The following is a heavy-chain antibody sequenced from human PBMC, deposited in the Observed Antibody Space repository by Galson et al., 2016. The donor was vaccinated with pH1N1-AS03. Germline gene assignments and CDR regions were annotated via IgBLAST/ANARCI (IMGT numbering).Heavy chain of an antibody. CDR3: ARHQGVAIAARLSGGLDY. D-gene: IGHD6-6*01. Sequence: SLRLSCAASGFTFSNYGIHWVRQAPGKGLEWVAFIRDDGSDRHYAKSVKGRFTISRDNSKGTVYLQMNSLRSEDTATYYCARHQGVAIAARLSGGLDYWGQGTLSPSPQ. V-gene: IGHV3-30*02. J-gene: IGHJ4*02. CDR2: IRDDGSDR. CDR1: GFTFSNYG.